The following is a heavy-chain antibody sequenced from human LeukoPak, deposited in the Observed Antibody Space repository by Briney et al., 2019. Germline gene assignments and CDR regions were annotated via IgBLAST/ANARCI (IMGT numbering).Heavy chain of an antibody. V-gene: IGHV3-9*01. J-gene: IGHJ4*02. Sequence: GGSLRLSCAASGFTFDDYAMHWVRQAPGKGLEWVSGISWNSGSIGYADSVKGRFTISRDNAKNSLYLQMNSLRAEDTALYYCAKDITTVVTPSLVYWGQGTLVTVSS. CDR3: AKDITTVVTPSLVY. CDR2: ISWNSGSI. D-gene: IGHD4-23*01. CDR1: GFTFDDYA.